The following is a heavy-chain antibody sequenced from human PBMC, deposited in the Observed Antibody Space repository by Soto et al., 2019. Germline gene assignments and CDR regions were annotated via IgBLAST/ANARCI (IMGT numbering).Heavy chain of an antibody. CDR2: IYPGDSDT. J-gene: IGHJ6*02. Sequence: EVQLVQSGAEGKKPGESLKISCKGSGDSFTSYWINWVRQMPGKGLEWMGIIYPGDSDTRYSPSFLGQVTISADKSINTAYLQWRSLKASDTAVYYCARHHGSPGSSFGMDVWGQGTTVTVSS. CDR1: GDSFTSYW. CDR3: ARHHGSPGSSFGMDV. V-gene: IGHV5-51*01. D-gene: IGHD6-13*01.